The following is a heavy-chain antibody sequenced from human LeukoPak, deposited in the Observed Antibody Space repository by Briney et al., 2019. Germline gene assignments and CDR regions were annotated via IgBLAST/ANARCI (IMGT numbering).Heavy chain of an antibody. Sequence: SETLSLTCTVSGGSISSSSYYWGWIRQPPGKGLEWIGSIYYSGSTYYNPSLKSRVTISVDTSKNQFSLKLSSVTAADTAVYYCARATYSGSYSPFDYWGQGTLVTVSS. CDR1: GGSISSSSYY. CDR3: ARATYSGSYSPFDY. CDR2: IYYSGST. J-gene: IGHJ4*02. D-gene: IGHD1-26*01. V-gene: IGHV4-39*01.